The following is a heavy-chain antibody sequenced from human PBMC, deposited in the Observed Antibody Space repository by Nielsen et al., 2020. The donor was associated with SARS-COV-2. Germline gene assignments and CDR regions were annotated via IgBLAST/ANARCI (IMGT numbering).Heavy chain of an antibody. J-gene: IGHJ3*02. CDR2: IKLDGSEK. Sequence: GESLKISCVVSGFNIRGYWMTWVRQAPGKGLEWVGNIKLDGSEKYYVDSVKGRFTISRDNAKNSLYLQMNSLRAEDTALYYCAKVREGFDWLSNDAFDIWGQGTMVTVSS. CDR3: AKVREGFDWLSNDAFDI. D-gene: IGHD3-9*01. CDR1: GFNIRGYW. V-gene: IGHV3-7*03.